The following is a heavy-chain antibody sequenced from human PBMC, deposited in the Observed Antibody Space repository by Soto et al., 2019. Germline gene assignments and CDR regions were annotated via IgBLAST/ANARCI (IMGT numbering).Heavy chain of an antibody. CDR3: ARDGCSGSNCLNWFDP. V-gene: IGHV3-48*01. CDR1: GFTSSSYS. CDR2: ISSSSTTK. D-gene: IGHD2-15*01. Sequence: EGSLRLSCAASGFTSSSYSMNWVCQAPGKGLEWVSYISSSSTTKYYADSVKGRFTISRDNAKNSLYLQMNSLRAEDTAVYYCARDGCSGSNCLNWFDPWGQGTQVTVSS. J-gene: IGHJ5*02.